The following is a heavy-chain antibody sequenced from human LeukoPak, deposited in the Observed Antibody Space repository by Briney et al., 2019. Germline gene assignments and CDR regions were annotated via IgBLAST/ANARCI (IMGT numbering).Heavy chain of an antibody. CDR3: ARDDRWGGDTFDI. Sequence: SQTLSLTCTVSGGSISSGSYYWTWIRQPAGKGLEWIGRIDTSGSTNYNPSLKSRVTISVDTSKNQFSLKLSSVTAADTAVYFCARDDRWGGDTFDIWGQGTMVTVSS. CDR1: GGSISSGSYY. D-gene: IGHD3-16*01. V-gene: IGHV4-61*02. CDR2: IDTSGST. J-gene: IGHJ3*02.